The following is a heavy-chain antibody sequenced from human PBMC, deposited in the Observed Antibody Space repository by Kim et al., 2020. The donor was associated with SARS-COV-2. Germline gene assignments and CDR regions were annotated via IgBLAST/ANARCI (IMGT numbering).Heavy chain of an antibody. V-gene: IGHV3-9*01. CDR1: GFTFDDYA. Sequence: GGSLRLSCAASGFTFDDYAMHWVRQAPGKGLEWVSGISWNSGSIGYADSVKGRFTISRDNAKNSLYLQMNSLRAEDTALYYCAKDMTYISWAYFDYWGQGTLVTVSS. J-gene: IGHJ4*02. D-gene: IGHD6-13*01. CDR2: ISWNSGSI. CDR3: AKDMTYISWAYFDY.